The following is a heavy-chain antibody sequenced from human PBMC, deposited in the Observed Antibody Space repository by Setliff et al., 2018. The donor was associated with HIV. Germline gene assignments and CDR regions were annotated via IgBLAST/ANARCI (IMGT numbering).Heavy chain of an antibody. D-gene: IGHD1-26*01. Sequence: GASVKVSCKASGGTFSSYAISWVRQAPGQGPEWMGGIIPIFGTANYAQRFQGRVTITTDESTSTAYMELSSLRSEDTAVYYCARERWDYFDYWGQGTLVTVSS. CDR2: IIPIFGTA. V-gene: IGHV1-69*05. CDR3: ARERWDYFDY. CDR1: GGTFSSYA. J-gene: IGHJ4*02.